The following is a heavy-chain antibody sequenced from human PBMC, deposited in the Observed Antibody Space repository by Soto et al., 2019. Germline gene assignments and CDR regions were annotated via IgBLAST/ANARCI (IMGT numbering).Heavy chain of an antibody. CDR3: AIDRRGSAWFDYFDY. Sequence: QVQLVESGGGVVQPGRSLRLSCAASGFTFSSYGMHWVRQAPGKGLEWVAVIWYDGSNENYADSVKGRFTISRDNSKNTLYLQMYSLIAEDPALYYCAIDRRGSAWFDYFDYWGQGTLVTVSS. D-gene: IGHD6-19*01. J-gene: IGHJ4*02. V-gene: IGHV3-33*01. CDR1: GFTFSSYG. CDR2: IWYDGSNE.